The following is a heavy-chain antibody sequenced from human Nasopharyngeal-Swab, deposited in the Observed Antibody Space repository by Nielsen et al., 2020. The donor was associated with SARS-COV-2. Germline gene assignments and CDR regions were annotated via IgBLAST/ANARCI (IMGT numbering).Heavy chain of an antibody. J-gene: IGHJ4*02. V-gene: IGHV4-61*02. CDR2: IYTSGST. D-gene: IGHD2-2*02. CDR1: GGSISSGSYY. Sequence: SETLSLTCTVSGGSISSGSYYWSWIRQPAGKGLEWIGRIYTSGSTNYNPSLKSRVTISVDTSKNQFSLKLSSVTAADTAVYYCARARVGHCSSTSCYRLWDCWGQGTLVSVSS. CDR3: ARARVGHCSSTSCYRLWDC.